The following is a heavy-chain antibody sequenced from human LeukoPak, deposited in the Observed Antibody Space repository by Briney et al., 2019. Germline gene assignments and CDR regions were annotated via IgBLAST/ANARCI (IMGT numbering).Heavy chain of an antibody. V-gene: IGHV1-2*02. CDR3: ARDLVGATYYFDY. J-gene: IGHJ4*02. CDR2: INPNSGGT. Sequence: GASVKVSCKASGYTFTGYYMHWVRQAPGQGLEWMGWINPNSGGTNYAQKFQGRVTMTRDTSTSTAYMELRSLRSDDTAVYYCARDLVGATYYFDYWGQGTLVTVSS. CDR1: GYTFTGYY. D-gene: IGHD1-26*01.